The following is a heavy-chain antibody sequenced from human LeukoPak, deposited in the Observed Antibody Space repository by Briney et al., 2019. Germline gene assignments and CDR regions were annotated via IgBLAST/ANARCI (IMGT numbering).Heavy chain of an antibody. J-gene: IGHJ5*02. Sequence: PSGTLSLTCAVSGGSISSSNWWSWVRQPPGKGLEWIGEIYHSGSTNYNPSLKSRVTISVDKSKNQFSLKLSSVTAADTAAYYCARGVSDPSNWFDPWGQGTLVTVSS. CDR2: IYHSGST. D-gene: IGHD3-10*01. CDR3: ARGVSDPSNWFDP. CDR1: GGSISSSNW. V-gene: IGHV4-4*02.